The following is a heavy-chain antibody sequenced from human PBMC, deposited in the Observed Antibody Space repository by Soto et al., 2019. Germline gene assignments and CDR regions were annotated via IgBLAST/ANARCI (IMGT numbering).Heavy chain of an antibody. J-gene: IGHJ6*02. CDR3: ARESGSPSPFRYYYYGMDV. V-gene: IGHV3-13*01. D-gene: IGHD1-26*01. Sequence: PGGSLRLSCAASGFTFSSYDMHWVRQATGKGLEWVSAIGTAGDTYYPGSVKGRFTISRENAKNSLYLQMNSLRAEDTAVYYCARESGSPSPFRYYYYGMDVWGQGTTVTVSS. CDR2: IGTAGDT. CDR1: GFTFSSYD.